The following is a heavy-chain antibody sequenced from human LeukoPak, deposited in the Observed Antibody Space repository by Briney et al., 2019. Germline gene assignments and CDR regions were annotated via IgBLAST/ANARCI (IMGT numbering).Heavy chain of an antibody. V-gene: IGHV4-59*12. CDR1: GGSISSYY. Sequence: PSETLSLTCTVSGGSISSYYWSWIRQPPGKGLEWIGYIYYSGSTNYNPSLKSRVTISVDTSKNQFSLKLSSVTAADTAVYYCAREGYYGSGAGLGYWGQGTLVTVSS. CDR2: IYYSGST. CDR3: AREGYYGSGAGLGY. D-gene: IGHD3-10*01. J-gene: IGHJ4*02.